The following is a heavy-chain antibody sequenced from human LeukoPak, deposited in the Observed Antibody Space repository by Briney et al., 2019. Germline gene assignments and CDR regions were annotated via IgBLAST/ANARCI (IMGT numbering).Heavy chain of an antibody. Sequence: SETLSLTCTVSGGSISSYYWSWIRQPPGKGLEWIGYIYYSGSTNYNPSLKSRVTISVDTSKNQFSLKLSSVTAADTVVYYCARDEGTGAFDIWGQGTMVTVSS. CDR3: ARDEGTGAFDI. J-gene: IGHJ3*02. CDR2: IYYSGST. V-gene: IGHV4-59*01. CDR1: GGSISSYY. D-gene: IGHD1-1*01.